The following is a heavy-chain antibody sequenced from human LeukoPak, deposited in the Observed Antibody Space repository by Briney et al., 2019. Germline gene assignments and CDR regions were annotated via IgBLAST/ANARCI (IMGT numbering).Heavy chain of an antibody. CDR2: IYYSGST. CDR3: ATLRRSSTHYYYYYMDV. CDR1: GGSISSYY. D-gene: IGHD6-13*01. Sequence: SETLSLTCTVSGGSISSYYWSWIRQPPGKGLEWIGYIYYSGSTNYNPSLKSRVTISVDTSKNQFSLKLSSVTAADTAVYYCATLRRSSTHYYYYYMDVWGKGTTVTVSS. V-gene: IGHV4-59*01. J-gene: IGHJ6*03.